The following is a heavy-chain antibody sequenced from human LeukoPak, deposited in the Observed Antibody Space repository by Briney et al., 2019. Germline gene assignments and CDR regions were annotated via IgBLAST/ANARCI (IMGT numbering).Heavy chain of an antibody. Sequence: ASVKVSCKASGYTFTNYGISWVRQAPGQGLEWMGWINTNTGNPTYAQGFTGRFVFSLDTSVSTAYLQISSLEAEDTAVYYCARDHGSWYGSLPTEYWGQGTLVTVSS. CDR1: GYTFTNYG. V-gene: IGHV7-4-1*02. J-gene: IGHJ4*02. CDR3: ARDHGSWYGSLPTEY. CDR2: INTNTGNP. D-gene: IGHD6-13*01.